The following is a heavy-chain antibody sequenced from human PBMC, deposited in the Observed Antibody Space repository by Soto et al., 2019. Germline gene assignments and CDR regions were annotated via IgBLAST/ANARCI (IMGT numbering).Heavy chain of an antibody. CDR1: GLTFSSYW. CDR2: SNSDGSST. D-gene: IGHD2-21*01. V-gene: IGHV3-74*01. J-gene: IGHJ4*02. CDR3: ARVAGGGDNSLGY. Sequence: EVQLVESGGGLVQPGGSLRLSCVASGLTFSSYWMHWVRQAPGKGLVWVSRSNSDGSSTSYADSVKGRFTISRDNAKNPLYLQMNSLRAEDTAVYYCARVAGGGDNSLGYWGQGTLVTVSS.